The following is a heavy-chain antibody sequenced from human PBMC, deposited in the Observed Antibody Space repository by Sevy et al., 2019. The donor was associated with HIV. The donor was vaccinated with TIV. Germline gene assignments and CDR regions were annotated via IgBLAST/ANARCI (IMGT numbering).Heavy chain of an antibody. CDR3: AKEWAQLNDWYGELGY. CDR2: IRISGGNT. Sequence: GGSLRLSCAASGFTFSNYAMSWVRQAPGKGLEWVSSIRISGGNTYYADSVKGRFTISRDISKYTLHLQMNSLRAEDTAVYYCAKEWAQLNDWYGELGYWGEGSLVSVSS. D-gene: IGHD3-9*01. V-gene: IGHV3-23*01. CDR1: GFTFSNYA. J-gene: IGHJ4*02.